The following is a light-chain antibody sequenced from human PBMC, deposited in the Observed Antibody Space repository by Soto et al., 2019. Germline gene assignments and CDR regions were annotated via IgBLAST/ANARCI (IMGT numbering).Light chain of an antibody. CDR1: SSNIGNSF. Sequence: QSVLPQPPSVSAAPGLTVTISCSGSSSNIGNSFVSWYQQLPGTAPRLLIYDNNERPSGIPDRFSGSKSGTSATLGITGLQTGDEADYYCGAWDGGLSAFVFGTGTKLTVL. CDR3: GAWDGGLSAFV. V-gene: IGLV1-51*01. J-gene: IGLJ1*01. CDR2: DNN.